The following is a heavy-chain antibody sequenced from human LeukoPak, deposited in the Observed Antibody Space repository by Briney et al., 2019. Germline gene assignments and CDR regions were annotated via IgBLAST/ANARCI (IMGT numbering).Heavy chain of an antibody. Sequence: SETLSLTCTVSGGSISSSSYYWGWIRQPPGKGLEWIGSNYYSGSTYYKPSLKSRVTISVDTSKNQFSLKLSSVTAADTAVYYCARVVSSWYYFDYWGQGTLVTVSS. V-gene: IGHV4-39*07. CDR1: GGSISSSSYY. J-gene: IGHJ4*02. D-gene: IGHD6-13*01. CDR2: NYYSGST. CDR3: ARVVSSWYYFDY.